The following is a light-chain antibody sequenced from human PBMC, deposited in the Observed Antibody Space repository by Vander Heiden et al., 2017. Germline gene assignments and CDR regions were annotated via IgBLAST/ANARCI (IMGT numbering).Light chain of an antibody. CDR1: SSNNGAGDD. J-gene: IGLJ3*02. V-gene: IGLV1-40*01. Sequence: QSAPTHPPSVSGAPGPRVTMSCSGGSSNNGAGDDVHWYQQLPGTAPELLIYDDSNRPSGVPDRFSGSKSGTSASLAITGLEAGDEADYYCQSYDSSLSEVVFGGGTKLT. CDR3: QSYDSSLSEVV. CDR2: DDS.